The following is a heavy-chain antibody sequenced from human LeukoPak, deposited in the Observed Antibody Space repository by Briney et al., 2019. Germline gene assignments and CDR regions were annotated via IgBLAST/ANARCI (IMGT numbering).Heavy chain of an antibody. CDR2: IYSGGST. CDR1: GFTVSSNY. V-gene: IGHV3-53*01. D-gene: IGHD2-15*01. CDR3: ARSGLTCSGGSCYGDDY. J-gene: IGHJ4*02. Sequence: PGGSLRLSCAASGFTVSSNYMSWVRQAPGKGLEWVSVIYSGGSTYYAGSVKGRFTISRDNSKNTLYLQMNSLRAEDTAVYYCARSGLTCSGGSCYGDDYWGQGTLVTVSS.